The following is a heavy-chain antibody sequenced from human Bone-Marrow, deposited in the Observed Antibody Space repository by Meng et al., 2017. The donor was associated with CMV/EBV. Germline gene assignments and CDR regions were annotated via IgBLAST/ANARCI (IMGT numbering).Heavy chain of an antibody. D-gene: IGHD3-16*01. V-gene: IGHV1-69*02. CDR2: IIPILGIA. CDR1: GGTFSSYT. Sequence: SVKVSCKASGGTFSSYTISWVRQAPGQGLEWMGRIIPILGIANYAQKFQERVTITRDMSTSTAYMELSSLRSEDTAVYYCARVQTERGRGSNWFDPWGQGTLVTVSS. CDR3: ARVQTERGRGSNWFDP. J-gene: IGHJ5*02.